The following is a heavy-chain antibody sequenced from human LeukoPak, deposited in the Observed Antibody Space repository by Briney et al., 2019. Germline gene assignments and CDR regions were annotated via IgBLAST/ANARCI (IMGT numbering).Heavy chain of an antibody. D-gene: IGHD2-8*01. CDR2: VRDNGES. Sequence: SETLSLTCTVSGGSINTYYWSWIRQPPGKGLEWIAYVRDNGESNYNPSLKSRVAISLDTANNQISLKLNFVTAADTAIYYSARQPANPPAFDIWGLGTMVTVSS. V-gene: IGHV4-59*08. CDR1: GGSINTYY. CDR3: ARQPANPPAFDI. J-gene: IGHJ3*02.